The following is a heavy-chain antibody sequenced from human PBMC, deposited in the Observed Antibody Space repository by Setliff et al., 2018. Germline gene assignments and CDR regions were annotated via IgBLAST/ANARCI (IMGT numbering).Heavy chain of an antibody. CDR1: GYSIRSDYY. CDR3: ARDNNPGYRGYWGRFDY. CDR2: IYYSGST. V-gene: IGHV4-38-2*02. Sequence: SETLSLTCTVSGYSIRSDYYWGWIRQPPGKGLEWIGYIYYSGSTNYNPSLKSRVTISVDTSKNQFSLKLSSVTAADTAVYYCARDNNPGYRGYWGRFDYWGQGTLVTVSS. D-gene: IGHD3-16*02. J-gene: IGHJ4*02.